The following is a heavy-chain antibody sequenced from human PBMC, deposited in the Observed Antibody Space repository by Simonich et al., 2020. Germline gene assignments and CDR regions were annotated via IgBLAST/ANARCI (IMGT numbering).Heavy chain of an antibody. D-gene: IGHD3-10*01. V-gene: IGHV2-5*02. CDR1: GFSLSTSGVG. Sequence: QITLKESGPTLVKPTQTLTLTCTFSGFSLSTSGVGVGWIRQPPGKALEGLALIYWDDAKRYSPSLKNRLTITNDTSKNQVVLTMTNMDPVDTATYYCAHKLSGWFGERDAFDIWGQGTMVTVSS. CDR3: AHKLSGWFGERDAFDI. CDR2: IYWDDAK. J-gene: IGHJ3*02.